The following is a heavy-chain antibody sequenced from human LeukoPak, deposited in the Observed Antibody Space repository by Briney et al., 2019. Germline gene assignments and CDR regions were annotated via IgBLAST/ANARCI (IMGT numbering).Heavy chain of an antibody. CDR3: ARRYGSGSYYTRSHAFDI. D-gene: IGHD3-10*01. Sequence: SETLSLTCSVSGDSIIGYYWGWIRQPPGKGLEWIGNIYYTGNTYYNSSLKSRVTISVDTSKNQFSLKLSSVTAADTAVYYCARRYGSGSYYTRSHAFDIWGQGTMVTVSS. CDR1: GDSIIGYY. CDR2: IYYTGNT. V-gene: IGHV4-39*07. J-gene: IGHJ3*02.